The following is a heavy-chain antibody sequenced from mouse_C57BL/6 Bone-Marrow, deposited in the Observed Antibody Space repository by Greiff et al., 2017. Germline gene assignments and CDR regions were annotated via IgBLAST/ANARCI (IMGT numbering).Heavy chain of an antibody. Sequence: VQGVESGAELARPGASVKLSCKASGYTFTSYGISWVKQRTGQGLEWIGEIYPRSGNPYYNEKFKGKATLTADKSSSTAYMELRSLTSEDSAVYFCAKSSYYFDYWGQGTTLTVSS. V-gene: IGHV1-81*01. CDR3: AKSSYYFDY. J-gene: IGHJ2*01. CDR2: IYPRSGNP. CDR1: GYTFTSYG.